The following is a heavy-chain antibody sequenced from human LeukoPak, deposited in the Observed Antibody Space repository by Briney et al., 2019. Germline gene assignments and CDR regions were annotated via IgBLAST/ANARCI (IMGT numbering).Heavy chain of an antibody. CDR1: GFTVSNAW. Sequence: GGSLRLSCAASGFTVSNAWMSWVRQAPGRGLEWVANIKQDGSEKYYVDSVKGRFTISRDNAKNSLYLQMNSLRAEDTAVYYCARGGYYQFDYWGQGTLVTVSS. D-gene: IGHD3-22*01. V-gene: IGHV3-7*02. CDR2: IKQDGSEK. CDR3: ARGGYYQFDY. J-gene: IGHJ4*02.